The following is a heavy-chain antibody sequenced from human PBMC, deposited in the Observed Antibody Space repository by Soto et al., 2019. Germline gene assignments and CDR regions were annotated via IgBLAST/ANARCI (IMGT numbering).Heavy chain of an antibody. J-gene: IGHJ5*02. D-gene: IGHD2-2*01. CDR1: GYTFTSYG. CDR3: ARALFVVVPAARDRGPGDCFAP. CDR2: ISAYNGNT. V-gene: IGHV1-18*01. Sequence: GASVKVSCKASGYTFTSYGISWVRQAPGQGLEWMGWISAYNGNTNYAQKLQGRVTMTTDTSTSTAYMELRSLRSDDTAVYYCARALFVVVPAARDRGPGDCFAPGGQEPRVTVSS.